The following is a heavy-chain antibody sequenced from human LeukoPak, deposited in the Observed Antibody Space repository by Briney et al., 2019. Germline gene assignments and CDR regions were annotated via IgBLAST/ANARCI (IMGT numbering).Heavy chain of an antibody. D-gene: IGHD6-25*01. V-gene: IGHV3-7*01. J-gene: IGHJ4*02. CDR3: ARETQRSYCD. CDR2: MNFDGSEK. Sequence: GGPLRLSCAASGFPFNTPWTGWIRQAPGAGLGWVADMNFDGSEKNHADSVKGRFTISRDNAKNSLYLQMNSLRPEDTAVYFCARETQRSYCDWGQGTLVTVSS. CDR1: GFPFNTPW.